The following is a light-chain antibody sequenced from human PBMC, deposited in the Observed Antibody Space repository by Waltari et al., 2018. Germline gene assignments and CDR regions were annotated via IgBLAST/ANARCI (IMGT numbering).Light chain of an antibody. CDR2: EVS. Sequence: QSALTQPASVSGSPGQSITIPCSGPDSDVGAYDFVSWYQQHPGKAPHLIIYEVSNRPSGISNRFSASKSSNTASLTISGLQAEDEADYYCSSYTTSSAPGVFGTGTRVTVL. CDR3: SSYTTSSAPGV. J-gene: IGLJ1*01. CDR1: DSDVGAYDF. V-gene: IGLV2-14*01.